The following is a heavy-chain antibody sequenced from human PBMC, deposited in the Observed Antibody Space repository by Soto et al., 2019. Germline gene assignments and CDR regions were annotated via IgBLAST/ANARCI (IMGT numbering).Heavy chain of an antibody. J-gene: IGHJ4*02. V-gene: IGHV4-31*03. Sequence: QVQLQESGPGLVKPSQTLSLTCTVSGGSISSGGYYWSWIRQHPGKGLEWIGYIYYSGSTYYNPSLKSRVTISVDTSKNQFCRKLSSVTAADTAVYYCARDSSRGAGFDYWGQGTLVTVSS. D-gene: IGHD3-10*01. CDR3: ARDSSRGAGFDY. CDR1: GGSISSGGYY. CDR2: IYYSGST.